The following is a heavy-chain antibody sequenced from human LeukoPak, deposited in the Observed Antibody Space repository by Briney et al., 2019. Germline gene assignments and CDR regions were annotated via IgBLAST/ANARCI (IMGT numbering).Heavy chain of an antibody. CDR2: IYSDGNA. J-gene: IGHJ3*02. CDR1: GSTVSINY. D-gene: IGHD5-24*01. CDR3: ARVKRDGFNSDASDI. V-gene: IGHV3-53*01. Sequence: GGSLRLSCAVSGSTVSINYMSWVRQTPGKGLECVSVIYSDGNAYYADSVRGRFTISRDNSKNTLYLQMNSLRAEDTAVYYCARVKRDGFNSDASDIWGQGTMVTVSS.